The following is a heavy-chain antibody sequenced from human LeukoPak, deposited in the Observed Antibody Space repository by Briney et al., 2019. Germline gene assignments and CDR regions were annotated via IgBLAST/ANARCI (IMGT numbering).Heavy chain of an antibody. CDR2: IYYSGST. V-gene: IGHV4-59*08. Sequence: SETLSLTCTVSGYSISSGYYWSWIRQPPGKGLEWIGYIYYSGSTNYNPSLKSRVTISVDTSKNQFSLKLSSVTAADTAVYYCARLWYYDSKGFDIWGQGTMVTVSS. CDR3: ARLWYYDSKGFDI. D-gene: IGHD3-22*01. J-gene: IGHJ3*02. CDR1: GYSISSGYY.